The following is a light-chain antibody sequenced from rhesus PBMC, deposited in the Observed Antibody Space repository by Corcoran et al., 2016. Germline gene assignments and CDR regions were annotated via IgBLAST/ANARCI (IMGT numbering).Light chain of an antibody. CDR3: QQYNSAPLT. CDR2: KAS. J-gene: IGKJ4*01. Sequence: DIQMTQSPSSLSASVGDKVTITCQASQSISSWFAWYQQKPGKAPKPLFYKASSLESGVPSRFSVSGSGTDVTLTISSLQPEDFATYYCQQYNSAPLTFGGGTKVELK. V-gene: IGKV1-16*01. CDR1: QSISSW.